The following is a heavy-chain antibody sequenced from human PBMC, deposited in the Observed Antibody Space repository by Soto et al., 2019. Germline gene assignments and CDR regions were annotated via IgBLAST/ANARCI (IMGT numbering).Heavy chain of an antibody. CDR2: ISGSGGST. J-gene: IGHJ4*02. V-gene: IGHV3-23*01. CDR3: AKAQYSGYDISLNIDS. Sequence: GGSLRLSCAASGFTFSSYAMTWVRQVPGKGLEWVSGISGSGGSTYYADSVKGRFTSSRDTSKNTLYLQMNSLRAEDTAVYYCAKAQYSGYDISLNIDSWGQGTLVTVSS. CDR1: GFTFSSYA. D-gene: IGHD5-12*01.